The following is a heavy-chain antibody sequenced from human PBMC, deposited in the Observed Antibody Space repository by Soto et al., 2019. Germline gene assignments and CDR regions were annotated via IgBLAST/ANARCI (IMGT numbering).Heavy chain of an antibody. CDR2: INAGNGNT. CDR3: ARGKGYFDWLYNYYYYYGMDV. CDR1: GYTFTSYA. J-gene: IGHJ6*02. D-gene: IGHD3-9*01. Sequence: GASVKVSCKASGYTFTSYAMHWVRPAPGQRLEWMGWINAGNGNTNYAQKFQGRVTMTRNTSISTAYMELSSLRSEDTAVYYCARGKGYFDWLYNYYYYYGMDVWGQGTTVTVSS. V-gene: IGHV1-3*01.